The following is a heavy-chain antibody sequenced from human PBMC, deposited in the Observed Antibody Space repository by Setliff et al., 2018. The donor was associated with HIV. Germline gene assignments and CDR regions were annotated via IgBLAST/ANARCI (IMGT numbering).Heavy chain of an antibody. CDR1: GDSLGSYY. CDR2: VHDSGGT. J-gene: IGHJ2*01. CDR3: ARGTTYWSWYFDL. Sequence: LSLTCIVSGDSLGSYYWSWIRQSPGKGLEWIGDVHDSGGTRYNPSLDSRVTISSDTSTNQFSLMLHSVTAADTAVYFCARGTTYWSWYFDLWGRGTLVTVPQ. V-gene: IGHV4-59*01. D-gene: IGHD2-8*02.